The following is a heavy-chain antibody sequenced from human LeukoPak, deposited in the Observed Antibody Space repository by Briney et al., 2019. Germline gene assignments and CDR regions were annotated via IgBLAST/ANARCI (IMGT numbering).Heavy chain of an antibody. D-gene: IGHD2-8*01. CDR1: GFTFSSYS. CDR2: ISSSSSYI. J-gene: IGHJ4*02. CDR3: ARDGGYCTNGVCPDDY. V-gene: IGHV3-21*01. Sequence: PGGSLRLSCAASGFTFSSYSMNWVRQAPGKGLEWVSSISSSSSYIYYADSVKGRFTISRDNAKNSLYLQMNSLRAEDTAVYYCARDGGYCTNGVCPDDYWGQGTLVTVSS.